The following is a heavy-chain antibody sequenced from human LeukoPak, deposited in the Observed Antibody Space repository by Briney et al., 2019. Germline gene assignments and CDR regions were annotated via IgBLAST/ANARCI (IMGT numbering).Heavy chain of an antibody. D-gene: IGHD3-3*01. V-gene: IGHV3-9*01. CDR3: AKGGFGVVTVEAFDI. CDR1: GFTFDDYA. Sequence: GGSLRLSCAASGFTFDDYAVHWVRQAPGKGLEWVSGISWNSGSIGYADSVKGRFTISRDNAKNSLYLQMNSLRAEDTALYYCAKGGFGVVTVEAFDIWGRGTMVTVSS. CDR2: ISWNSGSI. J-gene: IGHJ3*02.